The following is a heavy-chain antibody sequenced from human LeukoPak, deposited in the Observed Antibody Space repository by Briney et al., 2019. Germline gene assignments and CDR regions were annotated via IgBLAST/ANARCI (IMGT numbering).Heavy chain of an antibody. CDR1: GYTFTGYY. D-gene: IGHD3-22*01. J-gene: IGHJ3*02. V-gene: IGHV1-2*02. CDR2: INPNSGGT. Sequence: ASVKVSCKASGYTFTGYYMHWVRQAPGQGLEWMGWINPNSGGTNYAQKFQGRVTMTRDTSISTAYMELSRLRSDDTAVYYCAGVSARDYYDSSGYPNAFDIWGQGTMVTVSS. CDR3: AGVSARDYYDSSGYPNAFDI.